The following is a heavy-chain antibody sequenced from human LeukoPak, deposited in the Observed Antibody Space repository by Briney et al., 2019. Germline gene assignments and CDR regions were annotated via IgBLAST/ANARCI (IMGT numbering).Heavy chain of an antibody. CDR1: DDSISSQY. Sequence: PSETLSLTCSVSDDSISSQYWSWIRQPPGKGLEWIGYIYHSGSTKYNPSLKSRVTMSLDTSKNQFSLNLRSVTAADTAVYYCARVGGTIFGVVNRGAFDYWGQGTLVTVSS. D-gene: IGHD3-3*01. CDR2: IYHSGST. CDR3: ARVGGTIFGVVNRGAFDY. J-gene: IGHJ4*02. V-gene: IGHV4-59*11.